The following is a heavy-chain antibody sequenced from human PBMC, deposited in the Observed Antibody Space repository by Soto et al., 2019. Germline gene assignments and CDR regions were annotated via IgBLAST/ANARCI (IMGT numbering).Heavy chain of an antibody. V-gene: IGHV3-30-3*01. CDR3: ARGLMGGDAAGMDV. D-gene: IGHD3-16*01. CDR1: GFTFSSYA. CDR2: ISYDGSNK. Sequence: QVQLVESGGGVVQPGRSLRISCAASGFTFSSYAMHWVRQAPGKGLEWEAAISYDGSNKYYADSVRGRFTISRDNAKNTRYPQMNSLRAEDTAVYYCARGLMGGDAAGMDVWGQGTTVTVSS. J-gene: IGHJ6*02.